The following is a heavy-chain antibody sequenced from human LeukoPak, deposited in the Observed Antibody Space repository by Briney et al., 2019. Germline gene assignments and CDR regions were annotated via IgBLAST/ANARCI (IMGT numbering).Heavy chain of an antibody. CDR3: ARPVSSIAARPPAGPDY. Sequence: GGSLRLSCADSGFTFSSYSMHWVRQAPGKGLEWVSSISSSSTYIYYADSVKGRFSISRDNAENSLSLQMNSLRAEDTDLYYCARPVSSIAARPPAGPDYWGQGTLVTVSS. J-gene: IGHJ4*02. CDR2: ISSSSTYI. V-gene: IGHV3-21*01. D-gene: IGHD6-6*01. CDR1: GFTFSSYS.